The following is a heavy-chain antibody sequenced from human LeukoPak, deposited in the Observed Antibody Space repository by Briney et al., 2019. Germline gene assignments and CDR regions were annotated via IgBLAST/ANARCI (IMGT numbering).Heavy chain of an antibody. J-gene: IGHJ4*02. V-gene: IGHV3-9*01. CDR2: ISWNSGSI. CDR3: AKGSYYDSSGYYYDY. Sequence: PGGSLRLSCAASGFTFDDYDMHWVRQAPGKGLEWVSGISWNSGSIGYVDSVKGRFTISRDNAKNSLYLQMNSLRAEDTALYYCAKGSYYDSSGYYYDYWGQGTLVTVSS. D-gene: IGHD3-22*01. CDR1: GFTFDDYD.